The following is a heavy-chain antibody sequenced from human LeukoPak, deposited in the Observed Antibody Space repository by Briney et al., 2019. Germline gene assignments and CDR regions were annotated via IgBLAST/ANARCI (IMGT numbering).Heavy chain of an antibody. D-gene: IGHD5-12*01. CDR1: GYSFTSYW. CDR2: VDPSDSDI. V-gene: IGHV5-51*01. Sequence: GESLKISCKGSGYSFTSYWIGWVRQMPGKGLEWMGIVDPSDSDIRYSPSFQGQVTISADKSMSTAYLQWSSLKASDTAMYYCARHGRSGYKDYYFDYWGQGTLVTVSS. J-gene: IGHJ4*02. CDR3: ARHGRSGYKDYYFDY.